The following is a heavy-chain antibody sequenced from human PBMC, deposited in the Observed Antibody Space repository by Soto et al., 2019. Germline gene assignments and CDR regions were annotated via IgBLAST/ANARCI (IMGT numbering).Heavy chain of an antibody. D-gene: IGHD2-8*01. CDR1: GGTFSSYA. CDR3: ARDNAPNYCTNGVCYTPGWFEL. V-gene: IGHV1-69*01. Sequence: QVQLVQSGAEVKKPGSSVKVSCKASGGTFSSYAISWVRQAPGQGLEWMGGIIPIFGTANYAQKLQGRVTITADESTSTAYMELSSLRSEDTAVYYCARDNAPNYCTNGVCYTPGWFELWGKGTLVTVSS. CDR2: IIPIFGTA. J-gene: IGHJ5*02.